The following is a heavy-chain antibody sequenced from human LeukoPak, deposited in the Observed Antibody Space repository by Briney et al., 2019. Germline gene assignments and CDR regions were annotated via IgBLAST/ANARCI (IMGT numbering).Heavy chain of an antibody. CDR1: GYSFTNYW. CDR3: AIHRDIAAAGQTPFDY. V-gene: IGHV5-51*01. Sequence: GESLKISCKGSGYSFTNYWIAWVRQMPGKGLEWMGIIYPGDSDTRYRPSFQDQVTMSADKSISTAYLQWSSLKASDTAMYYCAIHRDIAAAGQTPFDYWGQGTLVTVSS. J-gene: IGHJ4*02. D-gene: IGHD6-13*01. CDR2: IYPGDSDT.